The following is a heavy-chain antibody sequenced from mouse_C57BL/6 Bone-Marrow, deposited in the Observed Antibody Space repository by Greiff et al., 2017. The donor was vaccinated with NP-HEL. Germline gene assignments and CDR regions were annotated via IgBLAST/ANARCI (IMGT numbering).Heavy chain of an antibody. V-gene: IGHV5-6*01. CDR3: ARNYYGSSYADFDY. CDR2: ISSGGSYT. D-gene: IGHD1-1*01. J-gene: IGHJ2*01. CDR1: GFTFSSYG. Sequence: EVMLVESGGDLVKPGGSLKLSCAASGFTFSSYGMSWVRQTPDKRLEWVATISSGGSYTYYPDSVKGRFTISRDNAKNTLYLQMSSLKSEDTAMYYCARNYYGSSYADFDYWGQGTTLTVSS.